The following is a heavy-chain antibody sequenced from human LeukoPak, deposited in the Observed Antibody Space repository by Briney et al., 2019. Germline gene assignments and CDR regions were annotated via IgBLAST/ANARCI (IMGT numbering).Heavy chain of an antibody. V-gene: IGHV3-23*01. CDR3: AKAQSWGVLRYFDWSNVPNWFDP. Sequence: GGSLRLSCAASGFTFSSYGMSWVRQAPGKGLEWVSAISGSGGSTYYADSVKGRFTISRDNSKNTLYLQMNSLRAEDTAVYYCAKAQSWGVLRYFDWSNVPNWFDPWGQGTLVTVSS. CDR2: ISGSGGST. J-gene: IGHJ5*02. D-gene: IGHD3-9*01. CDR1: GFTFSSYG.